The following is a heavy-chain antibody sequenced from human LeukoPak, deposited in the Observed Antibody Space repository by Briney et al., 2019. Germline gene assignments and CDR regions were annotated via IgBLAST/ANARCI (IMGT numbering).Heavy chain of an antibody. CDR2: INPSGGST. J-gene: IGHJ4*02. D-gene: IGHD2-2*01. V-gene: IGHV1-46*01. CDR3: ARGIVVVPAAPRGFDY. Sequence: ASVKVSCKASGYTFTSYYMHWVRQAPGQGLEWMGIINPSGGSTGYAQKFQGRVTMTRDTSTSTVYMELSSLRSEDTAVYYCARGIVVVPAAPRGFDYWGQGTLVTVSS. CDR1: GYTFTSYY.